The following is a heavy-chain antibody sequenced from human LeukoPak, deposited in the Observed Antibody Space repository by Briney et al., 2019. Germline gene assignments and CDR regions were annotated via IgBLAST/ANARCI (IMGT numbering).Heavy chain of an antibody. CDR3: ARGAICGVVTMRDFDY. CDR1: GGTFSTYA. D-gene: IGHD3-3*01. Sequence: ASLKLSCTASGGTFSTYAISWVRQAPGQGLEWMGGIIPIFGTANYAHTFQGRVTITTDESTNTAYMQLNSLSYEDTAVYYCARGAICGVVTMRDFDYWGQGTLVTVSS. J-gene: IGHJ4*02. V-gene: IGHV1-69*05. CDR2: IIPIFGTA.